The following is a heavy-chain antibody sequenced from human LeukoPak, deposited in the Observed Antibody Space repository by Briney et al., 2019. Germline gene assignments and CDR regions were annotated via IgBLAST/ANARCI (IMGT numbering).Heavy chain of an antibody. Sequence: GGSLRLSCAASGYTFSSYSMNWVRQAPGKGLKWVSYIGSGSGTINYADSVKGRFTISRDNAKSSLYLQMNSLRAEDTAVYYCASSRGVGAFEIWGQGTMVTVST. CDR1: GYTFSSYS. D-gene: IGHD2-8*02. CDR2: IGSGSGTI. V-gene: IGHV3-48*01. J-gene: IGHJ3*02. CDR3: ASSRGVGAFEI.